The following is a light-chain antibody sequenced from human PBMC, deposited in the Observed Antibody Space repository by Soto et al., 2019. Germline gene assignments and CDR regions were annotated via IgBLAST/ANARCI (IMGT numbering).Light chain of an antibody. CDR1: QSVSSSY. Sequence: EIVLTQSPGTLSLSPGERATLSCRASQSVSSSYLAWYQQKPGQAPTLLTYGASSRATGLPNRFSGRGSGTAFPLTIRGLAPEDFAVYAFLPYGRSPPLTFGGGTKVEIK. CDR3: LPYGRSPPLT. CDR2: GAS. V-gene: IGKV3-20*01. J-gene: IGKJ4*01.